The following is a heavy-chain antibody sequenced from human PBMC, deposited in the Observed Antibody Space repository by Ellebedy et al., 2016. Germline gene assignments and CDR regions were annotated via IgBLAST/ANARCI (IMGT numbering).Heavy chain of an antibody. J-gene: IGHJ5*02. D-gene: IGHD3-3*01. CDR1: GFRFSSYG. V-gene: IGHV3-33*01. CDR2: IWSDGSTR. CDR3: AREFGVAGDPANWFSP. Sequence: GESLKISCAASGFRFSSYGMHWVRQAPGKGLEWVAVIWSDGSTRFHTDSVQGRFTISRDNSKNTLYLQMNSLRVEDTAVYYCAREFGVAGDPANWFSPWGQGTLVTVSS.